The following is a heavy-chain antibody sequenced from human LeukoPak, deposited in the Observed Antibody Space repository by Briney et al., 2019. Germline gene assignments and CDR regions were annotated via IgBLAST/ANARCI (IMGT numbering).Heavy chain of an antibody. J-gene: IGHJ4*02. Sequence: GGSLRLSCAASGFTVSSNYMSWVRQAPGKGLEWVSVIYSGGSTYYADSVKGRFTISRDNSKNTLYLQMNSLRAEDTAVYYCARDRYCSGGSCYGGPGYWGQGTLVTVSS. CDR3: ARDRYCSGGSCYGGPGY. V-gene: IGHV3-66*01. CDR2: IYSGGST. D-gene: IGHD2-15*01. CDR1: GFTVSSNY.